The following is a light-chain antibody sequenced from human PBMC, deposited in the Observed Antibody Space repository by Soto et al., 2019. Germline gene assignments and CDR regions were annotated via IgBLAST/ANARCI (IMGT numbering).Light chain of an antibody. Sequence: DNQMTQSPASLSASVGDSVTITCRASQSITRFLNWYQQKPGEAPRLLIYAASSLQTGVPSRFSGSGSGTDFTLTISSLQPEDFATYYCQQNYSPPPITFGQGTRLEIK. CDR2: AAS. J-gene: IGKJ5*01. CDR1: QSITRF. V-gene: IGKV1-39*01. CDR3: QQNYSPPPIT.